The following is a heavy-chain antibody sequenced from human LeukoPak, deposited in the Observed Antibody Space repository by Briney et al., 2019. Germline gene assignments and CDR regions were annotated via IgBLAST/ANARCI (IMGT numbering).Heavy chain of an antibody. CDR3: ARDTWIQLPTSDDYDY. Sequence: ASVKVSCKASGYTFTSYYMHWVRQAPGQGLEWMGIINPSGGSTSYAQKFQGRVTMTRDTSTSTVYMELSSLRSEDTAVYYCARDTWIQLPTSDDYDYWGQRTLVTVSS. CDR2: INPSGGST. CDR1: GYTFTSYY. J-gene: IGHJ4*02. V-gene: IGHV1-46*01. D-gene: IGHD5-18*01.